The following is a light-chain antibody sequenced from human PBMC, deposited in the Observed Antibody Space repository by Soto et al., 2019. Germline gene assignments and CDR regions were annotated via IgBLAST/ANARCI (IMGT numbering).Light chain of an antibody. CDR2: DNH. J-gene: IGLJ3*02. V-gene: IGLV1-51*01. CDR1: SSNVGDNF. CDR3: ATWDGSLSVVV. Sequence: QSVLTQPPSVSAAPGQRVTISCSGNSSNVGDNFVSWYQQPPEAAPKLLIYDNHKRPSGIPDRFSGSKSGTSATLGITGLRTGDEADYYCATWDGSLSVVVFGGGTKVTVL.